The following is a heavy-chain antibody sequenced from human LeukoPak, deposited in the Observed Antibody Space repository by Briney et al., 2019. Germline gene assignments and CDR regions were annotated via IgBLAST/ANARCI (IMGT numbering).Heavy chain of an antibody. CDR3: ARLAVAGPADC. Sequence: SETLSLTCTVSGGSISSDSYYWGWIRQPPGKGLEWIGSIYYSGSTYHIPSLKSRVTIFADTSKNQFSLKVRSVSAADTAVYYCARLAVAGPADCWGQGTLVTVSS. V-gene: IGHV4-39*01. J-gene: IGHJ4*02. D-gene: IGHD6-19*01. CDR2: IYYSGST. CDR1: GGSISSDSYY.